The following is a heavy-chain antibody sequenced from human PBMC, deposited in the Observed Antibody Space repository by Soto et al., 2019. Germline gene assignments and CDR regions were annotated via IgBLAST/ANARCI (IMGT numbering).Heavy chain of an antibody. CDR2: INPNSGDT. Sequence: ASVKVSCKASGHSFTGYFMHWVRQAPGQGLEWMGWINPNSGDTKYSERFEGRVTMTRDTSITTAYIEMRGLKSDDPAVYLCARLREYSYSAWGQGPLVTVSS. V-gene: IGHV1-2*02. CDR3: ARLREYSYSA. D-gene: IGHD4-4*01. J-gene: IGHJ5*02. CDR1: GHSFTGYF.